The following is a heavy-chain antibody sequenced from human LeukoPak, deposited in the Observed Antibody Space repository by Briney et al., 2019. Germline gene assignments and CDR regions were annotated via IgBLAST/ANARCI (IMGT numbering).Heavy chain of an antibody. J-gene: IGHJ4*02. D-gene: IGHD4-17*01. CDR3: ARRDYGSKVDY. V-gene: IGHV4-59*08. CDR2: IYYSRST. Sequence: SETLSLTCTVSGGSVINYYWSWIRQPPGKGLEWIGYIYYSRSTNYNPSLKSRVTISVDTSKNQFSLKLRSVTAADTAVYFCARRDYGSKVDYWGQGTLVTVSS. CDR1: GGSVINYY.